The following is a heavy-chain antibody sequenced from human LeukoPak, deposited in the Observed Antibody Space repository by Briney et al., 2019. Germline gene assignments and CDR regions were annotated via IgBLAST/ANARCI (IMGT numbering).Heavy chain of an antibody. CDR1: GYTFTSYG. D-gene: IGHD3-22*01. J-gene: IGHJ4*02. Sequence: ASVKVSCKASGYTFTSYGISWVRQAPGQGLEWMGWISAYNGNTNYAQKLQGRVTMTTDTSTSTAYMELRSLRSDDTAVYYCARERRFYYYDSSGYSPPDYWGQGTLVTVSS. CDR3: ARERRFYYYDSSGYSPPDY. CDR2: ISAYNGNT. V-gene: IGHV1-18*01.